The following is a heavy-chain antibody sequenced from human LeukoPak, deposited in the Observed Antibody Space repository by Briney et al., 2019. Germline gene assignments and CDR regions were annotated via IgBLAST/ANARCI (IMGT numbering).Heavy chain of an antibody. CDR3: AKDSEPLYYYGSGSYTLSTTNFDY. CDR2: INPDGSTT. CDR1: GFTLSGYW. D-gene: IGHD3-10*01. V-gene: IGHV3-74*01. J-gene: IGHJ4*02. Sequence: GGSLRLSCAASGFTLSGYWIHWVRQAPGKGLAWVARINPDGSTTNYADSVKGRFTVSRDNAKNTLFLQMNSLRAEDTAVYYCAKDSEPLYYYGSGSYTLSTTNFDYWGQGTLVTVSS.